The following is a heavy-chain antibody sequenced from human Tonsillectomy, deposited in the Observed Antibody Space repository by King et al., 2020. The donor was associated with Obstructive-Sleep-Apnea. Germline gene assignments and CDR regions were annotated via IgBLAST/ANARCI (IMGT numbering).Heavy chain of an antibody. CDR2: ISGTGGST. V-gene: IGHV3-23*04. J-gene: IGHJ4*02. CDR1: EFTFSNYA. Sequence: VQLVESGGGLVQPGGSLRLSCAASEFTFSNYAMNWVRQAPGKGLEWVSFISGTGGSTDYADSVKGRFTISRDNSKNNLYLQVNSLRAEDTATYYCVKEGYYYDSSGHEAYFEYWGQGTRVTVSS. CDR3: VKEGYYYDSSGHEAYFEY. D-gene: IGHD3-22*01.